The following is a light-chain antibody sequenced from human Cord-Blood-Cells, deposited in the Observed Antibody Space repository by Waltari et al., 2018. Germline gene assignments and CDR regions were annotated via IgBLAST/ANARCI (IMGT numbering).Light chain of an antibody. V-gene: IGKV3D-15*01. CDR1: QSVSSN. CDR3: QQYNNWPYS. J-gene: IGKJ2*03. Sequence: EIGMPQPPATLSVSPGDRATLPCSASQSVSSNLDWYQQKPGQAPRLLIYGASTRATGIPAKFSGSGSGTEFTLTISRLQSEDFAVYYWQQYNNWPYSFGQGTKLEIK. CDR2: GAS.